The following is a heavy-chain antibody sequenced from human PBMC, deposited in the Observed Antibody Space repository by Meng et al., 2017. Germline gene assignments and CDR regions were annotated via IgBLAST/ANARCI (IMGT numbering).Heavy chain of an antibody. CDR1: GGSISSSSYY. V-gene: IGHV4-39*07. CDR3: ASIGVGLGIYFDY. CDR2: IYYSGST. Sequence: GSLRLSCTVSGGSISSSSYYWGWIRQPPGKGLEWIGSIYYSGSTYYNPSLKSRVTISVDTSKNQFSLKLSSVTAADTAVYYCASIGVGLGIYFDYWGQGTRVTVSS. D-gene: IGHD3-16*01. J-gene: IGHJ4*02.